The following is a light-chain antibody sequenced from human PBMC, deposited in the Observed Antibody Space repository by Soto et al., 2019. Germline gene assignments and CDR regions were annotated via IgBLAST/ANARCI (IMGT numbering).Light chain of an antibody. J-gene: IGLJ2*01. CDR2: DVN. Sequence: QSALTQPASVSRSPGQSITISCTGTSRDVGGYSYVSWYQQHPGKAPKLMIYDVNNRPSGVSDRFSGSKSGNTASLTISGLQAEDESDYYCSSFTSYSTLVFGGGTKLTVL. CDR3: SSFTSYSTLV. CDR1: SRDVGGYSY. V-gene: IGLV2-14*03.